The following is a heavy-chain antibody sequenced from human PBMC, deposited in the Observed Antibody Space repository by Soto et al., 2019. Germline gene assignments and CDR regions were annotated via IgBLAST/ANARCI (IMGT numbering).Heavy chain of an antibody. J-gene: IGHJ4*02. V-gene: IGHV4-31*03. D-gene: IGHD3-10*01. CDR2: IYYSGST. CDR1: GGPISSGGYY. CDR3: ARHNYGSGSTYFDY. Sequence: SETLSLTCTVSGGPISSGGYYWSWIRQHPGTGLEWIGHIYYSGSTNYNPSLKSRVTISVDTSKNQFSLKLTSMTATDTAVYYCARHNYGSGSTYFDYWGQGTLVTVSS.